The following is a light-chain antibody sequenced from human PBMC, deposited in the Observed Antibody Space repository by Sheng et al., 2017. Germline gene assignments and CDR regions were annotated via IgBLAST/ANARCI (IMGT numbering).Light chain of an antibody. V-gene: IGKV3-20*01. CDR2: GAS. CDR3: QQYDVSPWT. CDR1: PSLTTTNS. J-gene: IGKJ1*01. Sequence: EIVLTQSPATLSLSPGDRATLSCRASPSLTTTNSLAWYQKRPGQAPRLLIFGASSRATGIPDRFSGSGSGTDFTLIISRLEPEDFAIYYCQQYDVSPWTFGQGTKVEVK.